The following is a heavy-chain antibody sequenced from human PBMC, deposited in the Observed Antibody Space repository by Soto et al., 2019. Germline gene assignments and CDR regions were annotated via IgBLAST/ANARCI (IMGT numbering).Heavy chain of an antibody. Sequence: SVKVSCKASGFTFTTSAVQWVRQARGQRLEWIGWIVVGSGNTNSAQKFQERVTFTRDMSTSTAYMELSSLRSEDTAVYYCATERRYCSGGSCYVGYFDYWGQGTQVTVSS. CDR2: IVVGSGNT. CDR3: ATERRYCSGGSCYVGYFDY. D-gene: IGHD2-15*01. J-gene: IGHJ4*02. V-gene: IGHV1-58*01. CDR1: GFTFTTSA.